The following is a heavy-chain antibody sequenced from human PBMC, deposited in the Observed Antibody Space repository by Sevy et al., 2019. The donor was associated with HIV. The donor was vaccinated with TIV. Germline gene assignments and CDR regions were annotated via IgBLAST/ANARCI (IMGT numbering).Heavy chain of an antibody. V-gene: IGHV3-43D*03. Sequence: GGSLRLSCAASGFTFDDYAMHWVRQAPGKGLEWVSLISWDGGSTYYADSVKGRFTISRDNSKNSLYLQMNSLRAEDTALYYCAKDIYSSGWYYYYYGMDVWGQWTTVTVSS. D-gene: IGHD6-19*01. CDR3: AKDIYSSGWYYYYYGMDV. CDR1: GFTFDDYA. CDR2: ISWDGGST. J-gene: IGHJ6*02.